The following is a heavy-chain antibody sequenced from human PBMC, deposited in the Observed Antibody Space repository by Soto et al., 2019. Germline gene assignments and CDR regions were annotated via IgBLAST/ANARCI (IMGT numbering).Heavy chain of an antibody. CDR2: MNPNSGNP. Sequence: QVQLVQSGAEVKKPGASVKVSCKASGYTFTSYDINWVRQATGQGLEWMGWMNPNSGNPGYAQKCQGRVTMTRHTSISTADMELSSLRPEDTAVYYCAREKTSYGMDVWGQGTTVNVSS. CDR3: AREKTSYGMDV. J-gene: IGHJ6*02. V-gene: IGHV1-8*01. CDR1: GYTFTSYD.